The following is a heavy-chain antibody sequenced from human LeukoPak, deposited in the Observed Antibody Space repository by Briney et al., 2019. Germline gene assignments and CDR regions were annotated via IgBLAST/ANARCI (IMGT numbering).Heavy chain of an antibody. CDR1: GGSISSSSYY. V-gene: IGHV4-39*07. Sequence: SETLSLTCTVSGGSISSSSYYWGWIRQPPGKGLEWIGSIYYSGSTYYNPSLKSRVTISVDTSKNQFSLKLSSVTAADTAVYYCASLPTGSNGAFDIWGQGTMVTVSS. CDR2: IYYSGST. D-gene: IGHD4-11*01. CDR3: ASLPTGSNGAFDI. J-gene: IGHJ3*02.